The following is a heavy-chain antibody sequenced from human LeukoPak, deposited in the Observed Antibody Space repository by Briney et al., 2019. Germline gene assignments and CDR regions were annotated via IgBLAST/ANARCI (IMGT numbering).Heavy chain of an antibody. CDR1: RFSFGDYD. V-gene: IGHV3-21*01. J-gene: IGHJ4*02. CDR2: ISSSSSYI. CDR3: ARGMSGTTRGTFDY. D-gene: IGHD1-7*01. Sequence: GRSLRLSCRASRFSFGDYDMHWVRQAPGKGLEWVSSISSSSSYIYYADSVKGRFTISRDNAKNSLYLQMNSLRAEDTAVYYCARGMSGTTRGTFDYWGQGTLVTVSS.